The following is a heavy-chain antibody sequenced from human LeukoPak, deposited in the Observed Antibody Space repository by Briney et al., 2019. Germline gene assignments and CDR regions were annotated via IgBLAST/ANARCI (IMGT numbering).Heavy chain of an antibody. CDR3: AKDDARGRYKH. Sequence: GGSLRLSCAASGFTFSSYCMTWVRQAPGKGLEWVSYISGNSSTIYYADSVKGRFTISRDNSKNTVSLQMNSLRGEDTAVYYCAKDDARGRYKHWGQGTLVTVSS. CDR2: ISGNSSTI. J-gene: IGHJ1*01. CDR1: GFTFSSYC. V-gene: IGHV3-48*01. D-gene: IGHD3-16*01.